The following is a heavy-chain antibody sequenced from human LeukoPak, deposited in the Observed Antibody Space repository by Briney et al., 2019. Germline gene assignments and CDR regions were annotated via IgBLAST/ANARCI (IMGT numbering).Heavy chain of an antibody. CDR1: GGSITNCC. CDR2: ISSTGNT. D-gene: IGHD1-26*01. V-gene: IGHV4-4*07. Sequence: SETLSLTCTVSGGSITNCCWGWIRQPAGRGLDWIGRISSTGNTAYSPSLQSRVTMSVDTSKNQFSLKLNSLAAADTAVYYCARVPPSYSDSSKIYYYYYVDVWGKGTPVTVSS. J-gene: IGHJ6*03. CDR3: ARVPPSYSDSSKIYYYYYVDV.